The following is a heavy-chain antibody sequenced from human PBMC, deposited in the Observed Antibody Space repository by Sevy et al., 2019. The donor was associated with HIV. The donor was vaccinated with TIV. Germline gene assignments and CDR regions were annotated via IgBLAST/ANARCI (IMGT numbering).Heavy chain of an antibody. Sequence: GSLRLSCAASGCTFSNYGMHWVRQAPGKGLEWVALIRFDASTKYYKDSVKGRLTVSRDNAKNILYLQMNSLRPEDTAVYYCAKDLTGRYTSSSGDFDYWGQGSLVTVSS. CDR3: AKDLTGRYTSSSGDFDY. V-gene: IGHV3-30*02. CDR2: IRFDASTK. J-gene: IGHJ4*02. CDR1: GCTFSNYG. D-gene: IGHD6-6*01.